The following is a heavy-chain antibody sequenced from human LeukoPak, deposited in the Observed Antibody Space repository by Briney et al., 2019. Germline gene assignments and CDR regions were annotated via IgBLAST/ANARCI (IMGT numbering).Heavy chain of an antibody. D-gene: IGHD1-26*01. CDR3: ARRLPEGGSYDY. V-gene: IGHV4-59*08. Sequence: SETLSLTCTVSGGSISSYYWSWIRQPPGKGLEWIGYIYYSGSTNYNPSLKSRVTISVDTSKNQFSLKLSSVTAADTAVYYCARRLPEGGSYDYWGQGTLVTVSS. CDR1: GGSISSYY. CDR2: IYYSGST. J-gene: IGHJ4*02.